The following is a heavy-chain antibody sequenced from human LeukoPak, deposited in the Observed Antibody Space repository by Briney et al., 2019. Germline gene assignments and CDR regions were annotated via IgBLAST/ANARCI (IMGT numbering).Heavy chain of an antibody. CDR3: ARGQRYDDFDY. CDR1: GFTFSNYW. J-gene: IGHJ4*02. CDR2: IHPDGSRT. D-gene: IGHD5-12*01. Sequence: PGGSLRLSCAASGFTFSNYWMHWVRQAPGEGLVWASRIHPDGSRTSYSDSVKGRFTISRDNAKNTLYLQMNSLRAEDSAVYFCARGQRYDDFDYWGQGILVTVSS. V-gene: IGHV3-74*01.